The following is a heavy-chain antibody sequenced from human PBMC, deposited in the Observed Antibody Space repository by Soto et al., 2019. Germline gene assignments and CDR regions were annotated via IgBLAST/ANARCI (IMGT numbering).Heavy chain of an antibody. CDR1: GYSFKSYW. D-gene: IGHD2-15*01. Sequence: GESLKISCKASGYSFKSYWIRWVRQMPGKGLEWMGRIDPGDSYTNYSPSFQGHVTISTDKSISTAYLQWSSLKASDSAMYYCAARGIAAAPDYYYCGMDVWGQGTTVTVSS. CDR2: IDPGDSYT. V-gene: IGHV5-10-1*01. CDR3: AARGIAAAPDYYYCGMDV. J-gene: IGHJ6*02.